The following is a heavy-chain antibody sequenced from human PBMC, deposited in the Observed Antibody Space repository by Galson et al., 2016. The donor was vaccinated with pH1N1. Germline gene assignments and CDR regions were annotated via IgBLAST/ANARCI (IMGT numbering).Heavy chain of an antibody. D-gene: IGHD3-10*01. CDR2: ISPIFGSI. CDR3: ATAGPLVREILYYSYAMDV. V-gene: IGHV1-69*06. J-gene: IGHJ6*02. Sequence: SVKVSCKASGGTFSNSAISWVRQAPGQGLEWMGGISPIFGSINYAQRFQGGLTITADIFTNTAYMDMSGLRFEDTAIYYCATAGPLVREILYYSYAMDVWGQGTTVTVSS. CDR1: GGTFSNSA.